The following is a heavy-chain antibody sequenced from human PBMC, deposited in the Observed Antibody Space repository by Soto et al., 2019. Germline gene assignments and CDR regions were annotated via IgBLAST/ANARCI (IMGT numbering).Heavy chain of an antibody. Sequence: SETLSLTCAVYGGSFSGYYWSWIRQPPGKGLEWIGEINHSGSTNYNPSLKSRVTISVDTSKNQFSLKLSSVTAADTAVYYCARASATAPVRGARKHYYYYYYMDVWGKGTTVTVSS. J-gene: IGHJ6*03. V-gene: IGHV4-34*01. CDR2: INHSGST. CDR3: ARASATAPVRGARKHYYYYYYMDV. CDR1: GGSFSGYY. D-gene: IGHD3-10*01.